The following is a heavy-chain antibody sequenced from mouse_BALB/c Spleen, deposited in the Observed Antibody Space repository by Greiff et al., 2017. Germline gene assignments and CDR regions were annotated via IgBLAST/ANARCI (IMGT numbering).Heavy chain of an antibody. CDR3: ARDGQRFYYFDY. D-gene: IGHD2-3*01. Sequence: VQLQQSGPELVKPGASVKISCKASGYSFTGYFMNWVMQSHGKSLEWIGRINPYNGDTFYNQKFKGKATLTVDKSSSTAHMELRSLASEDSAVYYCARDGQRFYYFDYWGQGTTLTVSS. J-gene: IGHJ2*01. CDR2: INPYNGDT. CDR1: GYSFTGYF. V-gene: IGHV1-20*02.